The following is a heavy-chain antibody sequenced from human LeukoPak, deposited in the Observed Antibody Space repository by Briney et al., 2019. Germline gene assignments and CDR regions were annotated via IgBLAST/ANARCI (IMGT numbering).Heavy chain of an antibody. CDR2: IYYSGST. CDR1: GGSISSYY. Sequence: SEALSLTCTVSGGSISSYYWSWIRQPPGKGLEWIGYIYYSGSTNYNPSLKSRVTISVDTSKNQFSLKLSSVTAADTAVYYCARTMGYFDYWGQGTLVTVSS. J-gene: IGHJ4*02. V-gene: IGHV4-59*01. D-gene: IGHD3-3*01. CDR3: ARTMGYFDY.